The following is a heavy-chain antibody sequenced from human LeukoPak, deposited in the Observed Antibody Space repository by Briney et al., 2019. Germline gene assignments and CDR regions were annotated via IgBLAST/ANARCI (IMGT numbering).Heavy chain of an antibody. CDR1: GDSISTSNSY. J-gene: IGHJ4*02. CDR3: ARGGLGYSYGVIDY. Sequence: SETLSLTCTVSGDSISTSNSYWGWIRQPPGKGLEWIGSIYYSGNTYYNASLKSRVTISVDTSKNQFSLKLSSVTAADTAVYYCARGGLGYSYGVIDYWGQGTLVTVSS. CDR2: IYYSGNT. D-gene: IGHD5-18*01. V-gene: IGHV4-39*07.